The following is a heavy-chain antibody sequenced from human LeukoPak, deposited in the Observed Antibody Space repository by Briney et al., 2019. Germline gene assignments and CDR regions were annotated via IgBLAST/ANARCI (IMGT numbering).Heavy chain of an antibody. V-gene: IGHV3-23*01. D-gene: IGHD5-12*01. J-gene: IGHJ4*02. CDR2: ISGSGINT. CDR1: GFSFSTYA. CDR3: AKEYSGYDFDY. Sequence: GGSLRLTCAASGFSFSTYAMSWVRQAPGKGLEWVSIISGSGINTYYADSVKGRFTIFRDNSKNTLCLQMNSLRAEDTAVYYCAKEYSGYDFDYWGQGTLVTVSS.